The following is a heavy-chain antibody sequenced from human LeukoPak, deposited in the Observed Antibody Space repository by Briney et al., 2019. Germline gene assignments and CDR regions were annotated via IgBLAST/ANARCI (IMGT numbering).Heavy chain of an antibody. D-gene: IGHD2-15*01. CDR1: VGSPTRGGYC. CDR3: ARDLWAARNAFDI. J-gene: IGHJ3*02. Sequence: SRTPSLSRAVSVGSPTRGGYCWGWARLPPRKCLGSVVYIYHSGTTYYNPSLKSRVTISVDRSKNQYSLKLSSVTAAGTAVYYSARDLWAARNAFDIWGQGTMVTVSS. CDR2: IYHSGTT. V-gene: IGHV4-30-2*01.